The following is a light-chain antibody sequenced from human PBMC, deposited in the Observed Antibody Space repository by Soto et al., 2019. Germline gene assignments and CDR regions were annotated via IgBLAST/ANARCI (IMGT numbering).Light chain of an antibody. J-gene: IGKJ1*01. CDR2: GAS. Sequence: EIVLTQSPGTLSLSPGERATLSCRASQLVGSDFLAWYQQKPGQAPGLLIYGASRRATGIPDRFSGSGSGTDFTLTISNLQSEDFAVYHCQQYDKWPRTFGQGTKVDIK. CDR1: QLVGSDF. CDR3: QQYDKWPRT. V-gene: IGKV3-20*01.